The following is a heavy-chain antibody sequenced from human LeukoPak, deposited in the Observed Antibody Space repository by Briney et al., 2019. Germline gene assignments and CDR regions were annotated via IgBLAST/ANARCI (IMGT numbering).Heavy chain of an antibody. D-gene: IGHD3-10*01. CDR3: ARRGVVIRVILIGFHKEAYYFDS. CDR2: ISGSGGST. CDR1: GFTLSNYG. J-gene: IGHJ4*02. V-gene: IGHV3-23*01. Sequence: PGGSLRLSYAVSGFTLSNYGMSWVRQAPGKGLEWVAGISGSGGSTNYADSVKGRFTISRDNLKNTLYLQMNSLRAEDTAVYFCARRGVVIRVILIGFHKEAYYFDSWGQGALVTVSS.